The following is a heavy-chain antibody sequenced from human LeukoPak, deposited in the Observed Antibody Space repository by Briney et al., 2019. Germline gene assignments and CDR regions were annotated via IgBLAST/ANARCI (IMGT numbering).Heavy chain of an antibody. V-gene: IGHV3-23*01. J-gene: IGHJ4*02. Sequence: GGSLRLSCAASGFTFSNYAMSWVRQAPGKGLEWVAAIVGSGGSTYYADSVKGRFSISRDNSKNTLFLQMNSLRVEDTALYYCSKCGDYEVLTGYYDSDFWGQGTLVTVSS. D-gene: IGHD3-9*01. CDR2: IVGSGGST. CDR1: GFTFSNYA. CDR3: SKCGDYEVLTGYYDSDF.